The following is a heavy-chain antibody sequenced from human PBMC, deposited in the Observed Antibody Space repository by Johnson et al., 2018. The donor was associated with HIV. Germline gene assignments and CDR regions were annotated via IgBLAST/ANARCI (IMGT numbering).Heavy chain of an antibody. D-gene: IGHD6-19*01. CDR1: GFTFSDHW. J-gene: IGHJ3*02. CDR2: INGDGSRL. Sequence: EVQLVESGGGLVQPGGSLRLSCGASGFTFSDHWMQWVRQAPGKGLVWVSRINGDGSRLTYADSVKGRFTISRDNAKNSLDMQMNSLRAEDTALYYCARGVGGAGEDAFDIWGQGTMVTVSS. V-gene: IGHV3-74*01. CDR3: ARGVGGAGEDAFDI.